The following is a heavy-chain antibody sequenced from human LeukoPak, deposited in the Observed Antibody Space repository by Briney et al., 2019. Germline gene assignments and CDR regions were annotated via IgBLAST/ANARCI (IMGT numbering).Heavy chain of an antibody. CDR1: GGSISSGGYY. J-gene: IGHJ5*02. D-gene: IGHD1-26*01. Sequence: SQTLSLTCTVSGGSISSGGYYWSWIRQPPGKGLEWIGSIYYSGSTYYNPSLKSRVTISVDTSKNQFSLKLSSVTAADTAVYYCAGDSGSYSVDPWGQGTLVTVSS. CDR3: AGDSGSYSVDP. CDR2: IYYSGST. V-gene: IGHV4-39*07.